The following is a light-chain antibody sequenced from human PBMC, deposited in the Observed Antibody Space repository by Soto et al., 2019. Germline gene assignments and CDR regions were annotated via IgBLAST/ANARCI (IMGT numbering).Light chain of an antibody. J-gene: IGLJ2*01. V-gene: IGLV6-57*03. CDR2: EDN. CDR3: QSYDSIKGV. CDR1: SGSIASNY. Sequence: NFMLTQPHSVSESPGKTVTISCTRSSGSIASNYVQWYQQRPGSAPTTVIYEDNQRPSGVTDRFSGSIDSSSNSASLTISRVKMEDEAGYCCQSYDSIKGVFGGETKLTVL.